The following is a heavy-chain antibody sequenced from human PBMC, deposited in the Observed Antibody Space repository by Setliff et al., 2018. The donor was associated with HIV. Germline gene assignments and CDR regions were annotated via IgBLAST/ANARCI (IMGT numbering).Heavy chain of an antibody. J-gene: IGHJ3*01. CDR3: ANPHDGGAFDV. CDR2: VIPSFATA. Sequence: SVKVSCKASGGTFKNLAISWVRQAPGQGLEWMGGVIPSFATANYAQKFQGRITITADELTSTVYMDLNSLKSEDSAVYYCANPHDGGAFDVWGQGTAGTVAS. CDR1: GGTFKNLA. V-gene: IGHV1-69*13. D-gene: IGHD1-1*01.